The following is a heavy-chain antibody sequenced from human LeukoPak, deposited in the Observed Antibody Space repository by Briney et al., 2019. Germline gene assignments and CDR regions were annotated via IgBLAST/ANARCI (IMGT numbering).Heavy chain of an antibody. D-gene: IGHD3-22*01. J-gene: IGHJ4*02. Sequence: GGSLRLSCAASGFTFSSYGMHWVRQAPGKGLEWVAVIWYDGSNKYYADSVKGRFTISRDNSKNTLYLQMNSLRAEDTAVYYCARVSYYYDSSGYYSPFGPFDYWGQGTLVTVSS. CDR1: GFTFSSYG. V-gene: IGHV3-33*01. CDR3: ARVSYYYDSSGYYSPFGPFDY. CDR2: IWYDGSNK.